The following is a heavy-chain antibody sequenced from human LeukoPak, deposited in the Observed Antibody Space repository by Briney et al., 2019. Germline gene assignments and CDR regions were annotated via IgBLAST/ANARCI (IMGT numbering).Heavy chain of an antibody. CDR3: TRGVLPARFDF. CDR2: SNPTSGGT. V-gene: IGHV1-2*02. CDR1: GYTFTGYY. D-gene: IGHD2-2*01. J-gene: IGHJ5*01. Sequence: ASVKVSCKASGYTFTGYYMHWVRQAPGQGLEWMGWSNPTSGGTNSAQKFQGRVTMTRDTSISTAYMELFRLRSDDTAVYYCTRGVLPARFDFWGQGTLVTVSS.